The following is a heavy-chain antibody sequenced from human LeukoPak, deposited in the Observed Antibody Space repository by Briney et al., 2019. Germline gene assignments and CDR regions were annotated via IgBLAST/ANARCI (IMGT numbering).Heavy chain of an antibody. CDR2: IYPGDSDT. V-gene: IGHV5-51*01. CDR3: ASLYYYDSSGYSSPFDY. D-gene: IGHD3-22*01. J-gene: IGHJ4*02. CDR1: GYSFTSYW. Sequence: GESLKISCKGSGYSFTSYWIGWVRQMPGKGLEWMGIIYPGDSDTRYSPSFQGQVTISADNSISTAYLQWSSLKASDTAMYYCASLYYYDSSGYSSPFDYWGQGTLVTVSS.